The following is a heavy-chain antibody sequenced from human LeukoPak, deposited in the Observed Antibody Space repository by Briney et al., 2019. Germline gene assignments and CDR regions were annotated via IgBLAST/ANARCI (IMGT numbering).Heavy chain of an antibody. D-gene: IGHD2-21*02. V-gene: IGHV4-59*08. CDR2: IYYSGST. CDR1: GGSISNYY. CDR3: ASAYCGGDCTPYWYFDL. J-gene: IGHJ2*01. Sequence: SETLSLTCTVSGGSISNYYWSWIRQPPGKGLEWIGYIYYSGSTNYNPSLKSRVTMSVDTSKNQFSLNLSSVTAADTAVYYCASAYCGGDCTPYWYFDLWGRGTLVTVSS.